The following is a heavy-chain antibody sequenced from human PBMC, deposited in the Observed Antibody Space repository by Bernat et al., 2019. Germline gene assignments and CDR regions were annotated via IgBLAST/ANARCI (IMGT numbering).Heavy chain of an antibody. D-gene: IGHD6-25*01. V-gene: IGHV3-33*01. CDR3: ARDDMAAADY. CDR2: IWYDGSNQ. Sequence: QVQLVQSGGGVVQPGRSLRLSCAASGFTFSSYAMHWVRQAPGKGLEWVAVIWYDGSNQYYTDSVRGRFTISRDNSRNTLYLEMNSLRAEDTDVYYCARDDMAAADYWGQGTLVTVSS. J-gene: IGHJ4*02. CDR1: GFTFSSYA.